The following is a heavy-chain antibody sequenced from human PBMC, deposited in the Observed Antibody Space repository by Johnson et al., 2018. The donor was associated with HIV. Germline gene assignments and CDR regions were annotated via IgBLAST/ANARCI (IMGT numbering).Heavy chain of an antibody. Sequence: VQLVESGGGLVQPGGSLRLSCAASGFTFSSYWMSWVRQAPGKGLEWVANIKQDGSEKYYVDSVKGRFTIPRDNAKNSLYLQMNSLRAEDTAVYYGARGDIVVVPAATRAQDAFDIWGQGTMVTVSS. V-gene: IGHV3-7*01. J-gene: IGHJ3*02. CDR2: IKQDGSEK. D-gene: IGHD2-2*01. CDR1: GFTFSSYW. CDR3: ARGDIVVVPAATRAQDAFDI.